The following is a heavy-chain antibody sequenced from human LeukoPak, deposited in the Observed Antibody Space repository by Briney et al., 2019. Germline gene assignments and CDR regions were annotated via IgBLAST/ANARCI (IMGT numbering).Heavy chain of an antibody. CDR2: INHSGST. V-gene: IGHV4-34*01. D-gene: IGHD2-2*01. Sequence: SETLSLTCAVYGGAFSGYYWSWIRQPPGKGLEWSGEINHSGSTNYNPSLKSRVTISVDTSKNQFSLKLSSVPAPDTAVSYCATVGHCSSTRCYSYFDYWGQGTLVTVSS. CDR1: GGAFSGYY. CDR3: ATVGHCSSTRCYSYFDY. J-gene: IGHJ4*02.